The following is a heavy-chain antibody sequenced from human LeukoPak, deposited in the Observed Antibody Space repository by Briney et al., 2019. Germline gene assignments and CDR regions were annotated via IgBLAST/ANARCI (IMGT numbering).Heavy chain of an antibody. CDR3: AKDDSGSYYSRYYFDC. CDR2: ISSSSSYI. Sequence: PGGSLRLSCAASGFTFSSYSMNWVRQAPGKGLEWVSSISSSSSYIYYADSVKGRFTISRDNSKNTLYLQMNSLRAEDTAVYYCAKDDSGSYYSRYYFDCWGQGTLVTVSS. V-gene: IGHV3-21*04. CDR1: GFTFSSYS. J-gene: IGHJ4*02. D-gene: IGHD1-26*01.